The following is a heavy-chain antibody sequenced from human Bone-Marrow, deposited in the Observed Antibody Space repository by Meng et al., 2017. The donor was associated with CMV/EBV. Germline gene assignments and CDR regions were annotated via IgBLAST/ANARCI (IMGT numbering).Heavy chain of an antibody. CDR1: GFSLNTSGMR. CDR3: ARTSMVRGVTHYYFAY. Sequence: SGPTLVKPTQTLTLTCTFSGFSLNTSGMRVSWIRQPPGKALEWLARIDWDDYKFYSTPLKTRLTISKDTSKNQVVLTMTNMDPVDSATYYCARTSMVRGVTHYYFAYWGQGHLVPVDS. D-gene: IGHD3-10*01. CDR2: IDWDDYK. V-gene: IGHV2-70D*14. J-gene: IGHJ4*02.